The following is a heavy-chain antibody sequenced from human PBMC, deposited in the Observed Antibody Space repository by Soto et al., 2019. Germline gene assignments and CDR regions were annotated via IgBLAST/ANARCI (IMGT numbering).Heavy chain of an antibody. CDR1: GGSIGGVGYA. V-gene: IGHV4-30-2*01. Sequence: SETLSLTCAVSGGSIGGVGYAWSWIRQPPGGGLEWIGYIYHSGTFLKSPSLKTRLTMSLDMSNNQFSLTLNSMTAADTAVYYCARAPIPNWNYYGMDVWGQGTTVTVSS. CDR3: ARAPIPNWNYYGMDV. CDR2: IYHSGTF. J-gene: IGHJ6*02. D-gene: IGHD1-1*01.